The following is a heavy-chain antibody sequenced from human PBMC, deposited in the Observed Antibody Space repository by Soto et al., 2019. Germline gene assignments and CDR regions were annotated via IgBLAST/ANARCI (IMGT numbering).Heavy chain of an antibody. J-gene: IGHJ5*02. Sequence: QVQLVQSGAEVKKPGSSVKVSCKASGGTFSSYAISWVRQAPGQGLEWMGGIIPIFGTANYAQKFQGRVTMSADDSTGTACMGLSSLRSEDTAVYYCARGARGVWFGPWGQGALVTVSS. V-gene: IGHV1-69*12. CDR3: ARGARGVWFGP. CDR2: IIPIFGTA. D-gene: IGHD1-26*01. CDR1: GGTFSSYA.